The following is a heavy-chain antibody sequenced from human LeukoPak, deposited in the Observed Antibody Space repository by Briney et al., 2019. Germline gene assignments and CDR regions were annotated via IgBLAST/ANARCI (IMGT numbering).Heavy chain of an antibody. CDR1: GGSISSNY. CDR2: IYDSGST. J-gene: IGHJ2*01. CDR3: ARVPVTTYWYFAF. Sequence: SETLSLTCTVSGGSISSNYGSWIRQPPGKRLEWMWYIYDSGSTNYTPPLKSRVTISTDTSKSKLSLKLSCVTAEDTAVYYCARVPVTTYWYFAFWGRGTLVTVSS. D-gene: IGHD4-17*01. V-gene: IGHV4-59*01.